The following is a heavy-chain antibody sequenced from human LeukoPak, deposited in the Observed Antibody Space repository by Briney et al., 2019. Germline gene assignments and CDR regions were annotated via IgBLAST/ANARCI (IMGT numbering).Heavy chain of an antibody. CDR2: ISGSGGST. CDR1: GFTFSSYW. Sequence: PGGSLRLSCAASGFTFSSYWMHWVRQAPGKGLVWVSAISGSGGSTYYADSVKGRFTISRDNSKNTLYLQMNSLRAEDTAVYYCAKDVYSGSYSPDAFDIWGQGTMVTVSS. D-gene: IGHD1-26*01. J-gene: IGHJ3*02. V-gene: IGHV3-23*01. CDR3: AKDVYSGSYSPDAFDI.